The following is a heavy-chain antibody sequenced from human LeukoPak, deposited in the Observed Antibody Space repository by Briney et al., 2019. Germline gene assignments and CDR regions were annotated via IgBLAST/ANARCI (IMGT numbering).Heavy chain of an antibody. CDR3: ARDYGDYLSNWFDP. V-gene: IGHV1-2*02. CDR2: INPNSGGT. CDR1: GYTFTFYY. J-gene: IGHJ5*02. D-gene: IGHD4-17*01. Sequence: ASVTVSCTSSGYTFTFYYMHWVRQAPGQGLELMGWINPNSGGTNYAQKFQGRVTMTRDTSISTAYMELSRLRSDDTAVYYCARDYGDYLSNWFDPWGQGTLVTVSS.